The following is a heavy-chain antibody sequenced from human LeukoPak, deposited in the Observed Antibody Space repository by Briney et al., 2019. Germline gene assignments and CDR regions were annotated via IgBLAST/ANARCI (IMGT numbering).Heavy chain of an antibody. J-gene: IGHJ5*02. Sequence: GESLKISRKGSGYSFTSYWIGWVRQMPGKGLEWMGIIYPGDSDTRYSPSFQGQVTISADKSISTAYLQWSSLKASDTAMYYCARPSLRGSGSTNWFDPWGQGTLVTVSS. CDR2: IYPGDSDT. V-gene: IGHV5-51*01. D-gene: IGHD3-10*01. CDR3: ARPSLRGSGSTNWFDP. CDR1: GYSFTSYW.